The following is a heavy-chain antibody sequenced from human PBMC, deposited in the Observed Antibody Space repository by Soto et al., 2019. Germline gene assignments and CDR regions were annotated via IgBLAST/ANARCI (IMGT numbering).Heavy chain of an antibody. D-gene: IGHD3-22*01. CDR3: AREDYYEYRTTDY. CDR2: INHSGST. CDR1: GGSFSGYY. Sequence: SETLSLTCAVYGGSFSGYYWSWIRQPPGKGLEWIGEINHSGSTNYNPSLKSRVTISVDTSKNQFSLKLSSVTAADTAVYYCAREDYYEYRTTDYWGQGTMVTVSS. V-gene: IGHV4-34*01. J-gene: IGHJ4*02.